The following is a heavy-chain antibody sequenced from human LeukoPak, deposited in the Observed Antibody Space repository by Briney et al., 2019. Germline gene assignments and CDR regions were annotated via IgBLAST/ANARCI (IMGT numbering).Heavy chain of an antibody. CDR2: ISSSGSTI. CDR3: ARADPYYYDSSGYFDY. Sequence: GGSLRLSCAASGFTFSDYYMSWIRQAPGKGLEWVSYISSSGSTIYYADSVKGRFTISRDNAKNSLYLQMNSLRAEDTAVYYCARADPYYYDSSGYFDYWGQGTLVTVSS. CDR1: GFTFSDYY. J-gene: IGHJ4*02. V-gene: IGHV3-11*01. D-gene: IGHD3-22*01.